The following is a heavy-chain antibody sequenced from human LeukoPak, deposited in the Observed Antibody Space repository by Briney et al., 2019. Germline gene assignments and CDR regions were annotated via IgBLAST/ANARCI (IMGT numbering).Heavy chain of an antibody. CDR1: GFTFSSYE. J-gene: IGHJ4*02. CDR2: ISVSGSTI. D-gene: IGHD5-18*01. V-gene: IGHV3-48*03. Sequence: GGSLRLSCVASGFTFSSYEMTWVRQAPGKGREWVSYISVSGSTIHYAESVKGRFTISRDNAKNSLYLQMNSLRAEDTAVYYCASRLMGYSYGPGDYWGQGTLVTVSS. CDR3: ASRLMGYSYGPGDY.